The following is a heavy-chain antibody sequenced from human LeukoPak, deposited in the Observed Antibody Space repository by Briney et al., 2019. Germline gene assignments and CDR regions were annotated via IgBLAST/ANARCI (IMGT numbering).Heavy chain of an antibody. CDR1: GYTFTGYY. D-gene: IGHD1-26*01. Sequence: ASVKASCKASGYTFTGYYMHWVRQAPGQGLEWMGWINPNSGGTNYAQKFQGRVTMTSDTFISTAYMELSRLRSDDTAVYYCARDLRRRRIVGASVYYYMDVWGKGTTVTISS. CDR3: ARDLRRRRIVGASVYYYMDV. J-gene: IGHJ6*03. CDR2: INPNSGGT. V-gene: IGHV1-2*02.